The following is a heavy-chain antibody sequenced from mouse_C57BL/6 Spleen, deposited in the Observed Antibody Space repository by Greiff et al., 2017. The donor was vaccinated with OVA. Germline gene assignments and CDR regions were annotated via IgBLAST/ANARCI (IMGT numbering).Heavy chain of an antibody. Sequence: EVQLVESEGGLVQPGRSMKLSCTASGFTFSDYYMAWVRQVPEKGLEWVANINYDGSSTYYLDSLKSRFIISRDNAKNILYLQMSSLKSEDTATYYCARVSTSGSSYDWFAYWGQGTLVTVSA. CDR3: ARVSTSGSSYDWFAY. CDR2: INYDGSST. CDR1: GFTFSDYY. D-gene: IGHD1-1*01. V-gene: IGHV5-16*01. J-gene: IGHJ3*01.